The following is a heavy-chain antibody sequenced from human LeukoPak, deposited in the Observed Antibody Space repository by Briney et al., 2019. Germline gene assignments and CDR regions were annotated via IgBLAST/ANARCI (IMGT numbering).Heavy chain of an antibody. J-gene: IGHJ4*02. D-gene: IGHD3-22*01. Sequence: PSETPSLTCAVYGGSFSGYYWSWIRQPPGKGLEWIGEINHSGSTNYNPSLKSRVTISVDTSKNQFSLKLSSVTAADTAVYYCASTPDLYYYDSSGYYPPYDWGQGTLVTVSS. V-gene: IGHV4-34*01. CDR2: INHSGST. CDR3: ASTPDLYYYDSSGYYPPYD. CDR1: GGSFSGYY.